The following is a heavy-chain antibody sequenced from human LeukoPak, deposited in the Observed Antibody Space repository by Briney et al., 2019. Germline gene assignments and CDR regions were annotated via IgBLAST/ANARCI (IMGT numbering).Heavy chain of an antibody. CDR2: IYYSGST. CDR3: ARRRANYGMDV. J-gene: IGHJ6*04. V-gene: IGHV4-59*08. CDR1: GGSISSYY. Sequence: SETLSLTCTVSGGSISSYYWSWIRQPPGKGLEWIGYIYYSGSTSYNPSLKSRVTISVDTSKNQFSLKLNSVTAADTAVYYCARRRANYGMDVWGEGTTVTVSA.